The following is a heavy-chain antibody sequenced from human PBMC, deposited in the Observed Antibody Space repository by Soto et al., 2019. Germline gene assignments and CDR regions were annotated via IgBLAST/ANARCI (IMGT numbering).Heavy chain of an antibody. Sequence: GGSLRLSCAASGFTFSSYGMHWVRQAPGKGLEWVAVISYDGSNKYYADSVKGRFTISRDNSKNTLYLQMNSLRAEDTAVYYCAKDLFPPDYSSYGMDVWGQGAPVTVS. D-gene: IGHD2-21*01. J-gene: IGHJ6*02. CDR2: ISYDGSNK. CDR1: GFTFSSYG. V-gene: IGHV3-30*18. CDR3: AKDLFPPDYSSYGMDV.